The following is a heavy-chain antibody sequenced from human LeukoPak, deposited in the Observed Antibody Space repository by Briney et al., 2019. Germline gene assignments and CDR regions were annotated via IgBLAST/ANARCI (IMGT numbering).Heavy chain of an antibody. D-gene: IGHD3-22*01. CDR2: ISAYSGNT. J-gene: IGHJ5*02. CDR3: ARVLVWGHSSGHDSRFDP. CDR1: GYTFTSYG. V-gene: IGHV1-18*01. Sequence: GASVKVSCKASGYTFTSYGISWVRQAPGQGLEWMGWISAYSGNTNYAQKLQGRVTMTTDTSTSTAYMELRSLRSDDTAVYYCARVLVWGHSSGHDSRFDPWGQGTLVTASS.